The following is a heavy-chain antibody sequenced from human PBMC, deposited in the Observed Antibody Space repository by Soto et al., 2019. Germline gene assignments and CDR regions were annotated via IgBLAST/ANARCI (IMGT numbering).Heavy chain of an antibody. V-gene: IGHV1-18*01. CDR1: GFTFTSSA. J-gene: IGHJ6*02. Sequence: ASVKVSCKASGFTFTSSAVQWVRQARGQRLEWMGWISAYSGNTNYAQKLQGRVTMTTDTSTSTAYMELRSLRSDDAAVYYCARDQIVVVPAAMTYGMDVWGQGTTVTVSS. CDR3: ARDQIVVVPAAMTYGMDV. CDR2: ISAYSGNT. D-gene: IGHD2-2*01.